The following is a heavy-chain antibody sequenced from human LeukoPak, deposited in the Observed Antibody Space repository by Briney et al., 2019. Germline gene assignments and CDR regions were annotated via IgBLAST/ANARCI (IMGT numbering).Heavy chain of an antibody. V-gene: IGHV1-46*01. Sequence: GASVKVSCKASGYTFTSYYMHWVRQAPGQGLEWMGIINPSGGSTSYAQKFQGRVTITRDTSTSTVYMELSSLRSEDTAVYYCARGGLVVPAAADAFDIWGQGTMVTVSS. D-gene: IGHD2-2*01. CDR2: INPSGGST. CDR3: ARGGLVVPAAADAFDI. CDR1: GYTFTSYY. J-gene: IGHJ3*02.